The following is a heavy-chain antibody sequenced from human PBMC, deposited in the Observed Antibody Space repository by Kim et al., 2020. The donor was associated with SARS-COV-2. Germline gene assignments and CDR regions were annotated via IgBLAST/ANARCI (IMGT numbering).Heavy chain of an antibody. J-gene: IGHJ4*02. CDR2: ISWNGGSI. CDR1: GFTFGDYA. V-gene: IGHV3-9*01. Sequence: GGSLRLSCAASGFTFGDYAMHWVRQAPGKGLEWVSGISWNGGSIGYADSVKGRFTISRDNAKNSLYLQMNSLRPEDTALYYCAKDAGKYSSGPDNWGQGTLVTVSS. CDR3: AKDAGKYSSGPDN. D-gene: IGHD6-19*01.